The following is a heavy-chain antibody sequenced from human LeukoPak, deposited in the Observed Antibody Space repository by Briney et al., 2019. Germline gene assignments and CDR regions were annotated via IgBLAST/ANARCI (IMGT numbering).Heavy chain of an antibody. Sequence: PGGSLRLSRAASGFTFSSYSMHWVRQAPGKGLAWVSSISSSSSYIYYADSVKGRFTISRDNAKNSLYLQMNSLRAEDTAVYYCAGVGGYDAYAAFDIWGQGTMVTVSS. V-gene: IGHV3-21*01. D-gene: IGHD5-12*01. CDR3: AGVGGYDAYAAFDI. J-gene: IGHJ3*02. CDR1: GFTFSSYS. CDR2: ISSSSSYI.